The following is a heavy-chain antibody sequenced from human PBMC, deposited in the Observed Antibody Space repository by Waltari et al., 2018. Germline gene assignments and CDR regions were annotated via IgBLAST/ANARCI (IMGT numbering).Heavy chain of an antibody. CDR3: WKYGIRGCSTSWYTSFFYFGMDV. CDR2: RYSGGFQP. J-gene: IGHJ6*02. D-gene: IGHD2-2*01. CDR1: GYSFSKYW. V-gene: IGHV5-51*06. Sequence: EVQLVQSGAEVRKPGESLKISCKGSGYSFSKYWIGWVRQMPGKGLEWMGNRYSGGFQPTYSPSFEGPVPMAVDNSNRSAYLELRSLKASGTAIYYCWKYGIRGCSTSWYTSFFYFGMDVWGPGTTVTVSS.